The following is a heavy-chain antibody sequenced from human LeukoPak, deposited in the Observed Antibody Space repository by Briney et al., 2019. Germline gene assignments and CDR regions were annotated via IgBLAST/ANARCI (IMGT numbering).Heavy chain of an antibody. V-gene: IGHV3-43*01. D-gene: IGHD5-24*01. CDR2: ISWDGGST. CDR1: GFTFDDYT. CDR3: AKDMSEDGYNWGFDY. J-gene: IGHJ4*02. Sequence: SGGSLRLSCAASGFTFDDYTMHWVRQAPGKGLEWVSLISWDGGSTYYADSVKGRFTISRDNSKNSLYLQMNSLRTEDTALYYCAKDMSEDGYNWGFDYWGQGTLVTVSS.